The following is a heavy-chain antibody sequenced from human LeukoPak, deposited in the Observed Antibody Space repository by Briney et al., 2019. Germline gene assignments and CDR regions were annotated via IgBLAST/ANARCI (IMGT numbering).Heavy chain of an antibody. CDR3: ARDERDVVVVPGAMPY. CDR1: GYSFTNYY. V-gene: IGHV1-46*01. Sequence: ASVKVSCKASGYSFTNYYMHWVRQAPGQGLEWMGITNPSGGSTTNAQKFQGRVTMTRDTSTTTVYMELSSLRSDDTAMYYCARDERDVVVVPGAMPYWGQGTLVTVSS. J-gene: IGHJ4*02. D-gene: IGHD2-2*01. CDR2: TNPSGGST.